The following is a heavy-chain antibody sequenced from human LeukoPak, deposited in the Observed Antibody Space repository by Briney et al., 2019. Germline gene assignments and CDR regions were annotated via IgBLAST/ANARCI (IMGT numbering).Heavy chain of an antibody. CDR2: ISDSATTI. Sequence: GGSLRLSCAASGFTFSSYSMNWVRQAPGKGLEWVSFISDSATTIYYVDSVKGRFTISRDNAKNSLYLQMNSLRDEDTAVYYCAKFKGPVASHYYHYGMDVWGQGTTVTVSS. CDR3: AKFKGPVASHYYHYGMDV. V-gene: IGHV3-48*02. D-gene: IGHD5-12*01. J-gene: IGHJ6*02. CDR1: GFTFSSYS.